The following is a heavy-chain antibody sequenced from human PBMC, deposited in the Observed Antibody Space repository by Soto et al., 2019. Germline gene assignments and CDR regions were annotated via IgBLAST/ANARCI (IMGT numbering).Heavy chain of an antibody. D-gene: IGHD5-18*01. Sequence: GGSLRLSCAASGFTFSSYDMHWVRRAPGKGLEWVAVISYDGSNQYYADSVKGRFTISRDNSKNTIYLQMNRLRAEDTAVYYCAKDEDPYSHGYLLFDYWGQGTPVTVSS. J-gene: IGHJ4*02. CDR2: ISYDGSNQ. CDR1: GFTFSSYD. CDR3: AKDEDPYSHGYLLFDY. V-gene: IGHV3-30*18.